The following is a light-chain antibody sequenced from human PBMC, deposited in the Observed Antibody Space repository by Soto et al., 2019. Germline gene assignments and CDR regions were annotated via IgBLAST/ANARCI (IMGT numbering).Light chain of an antibody. CDR3: QQYKSWPPT. V-gene: IGKV3-15*01. Sequence: EIVMTQSPATLSMSPGERATLSCRASQSLTSSLAWYQQRPGQGPRLLVHGASTRATGFPARFSGSGSETEFTPTISSLQSEDSAVYYCQQYKSWPPTFGQGTKLEIK. J-gene: IGKJ2*01. CDR2: GAS. CDR1: QSLTSS.